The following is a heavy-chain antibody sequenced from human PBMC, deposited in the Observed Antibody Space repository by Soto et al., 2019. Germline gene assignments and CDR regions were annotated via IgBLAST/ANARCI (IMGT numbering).Heavy chain of an antibody. D-gene: IGHD3-3*01. J-gene: IGHJ4*02. V-gene: IGHV3-66*01. CDR1: GFTVSRIF. Sequence: ESGGGLVQPGGSLRLSCAASGFTVSRIFMTWVRQAPGKGLQWVAVISSDGSTYYADSVKGRFTISRDNSKNTLYLEMNSLRAEDTAVYYCARDTFGGAYDFLHGGQGTLVTVSS. CDR3: ARDTFGGAYDFLH. CDR2: ISSDGST.